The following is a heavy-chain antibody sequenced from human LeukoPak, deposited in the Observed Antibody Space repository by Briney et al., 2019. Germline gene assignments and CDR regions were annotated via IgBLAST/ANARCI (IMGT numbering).Heavy chain of an antibody. D-gene: IGHD4-23*01. Sequence: PSETLSLTCTVSGYSISSGYYWGWIRQPPGKGLEWIGSIYHSGSTYYNPSLRSRVTISVDTSKNQFSLKLSSVTAADTAVYYCARFSYGGNPFKDYWGQGTLVTVSS. CDR3: ARFSYGGNPFKDY. V-gene: IGHV4-38-2*02. CDR1: GYSISSGYY. J-gene: IGHJ4*02. CDR2: IYHSGST.